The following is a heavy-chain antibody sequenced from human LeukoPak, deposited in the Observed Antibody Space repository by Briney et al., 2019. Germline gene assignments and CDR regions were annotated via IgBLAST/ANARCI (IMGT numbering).Heavy chain of an antibody. V-gene: IGHV1-46*01. CDR3: VTSNNDIAAPDY. CDR1: GYTFTSYY. CDR2: INPSGGST. Sequence: ASVTVSCKASGYTFTSYYMHWVRQAPGQGLEWMGIINPSGGSTSYAQKFQGRVTMTRDTSTSTVYMELSSLRSEDTAVYYCVTSNNDIAAPDYWGQGTLVTVSS. J-gene: IGHJ4*02. D-gene: IGHD6-25*01.